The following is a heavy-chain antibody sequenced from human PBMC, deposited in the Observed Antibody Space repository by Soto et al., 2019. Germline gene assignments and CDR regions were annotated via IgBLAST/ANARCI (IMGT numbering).Heavy chain of an antibody. Sequence: PVKVAWKASGYTFTVYYMHLVLLTPQQGLEWMGWINPNSGGTNYAQKFQGWVTMTRDTSISTAYMELSRLRSDNTAVYYCARVLIAMVRGVIIIYGMDVLGQGTTVTVSS. CDR3: ARVLIAMVRGVIIIYGMDV. CDR1: GYTFTVYY. J-gene: IGHJ6*02. D-gene: IGHD3-10*01. V-gene: IGHV1-2*04. CDR2: INPNSGGT.